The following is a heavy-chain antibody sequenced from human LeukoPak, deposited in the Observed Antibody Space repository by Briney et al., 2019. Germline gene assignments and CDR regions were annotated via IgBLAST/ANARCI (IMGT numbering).Heavy chain of an antibody. CDR1: GYTFTSYG. CDR3: ARDHKIGAYCGGDCYLGVGY. V-gene: IGHV1-18*01. Sequence: ASVKVSCKASGYTFTSYGISWVRQAPGQGLEWMGWISAYNGNTNYAQKLQGRVTMTTDTSTSTAYMELRSLRSDDTAVYYCARDHKIGAYCGGDCYLGVGYWGQGTLVTVSS. J-gene: IGHJ4*02. D-gene: IGHD2-21*02. CDR2: ISAYNGNT.